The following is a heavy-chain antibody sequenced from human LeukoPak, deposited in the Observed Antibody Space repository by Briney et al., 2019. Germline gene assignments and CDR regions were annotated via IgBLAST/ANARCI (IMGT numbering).Heavy chain of an antibody. V-gene: IGHV3-7*01. J-gene: IGHJ4*02. D-gene: IGHD5-12*01. Sequence: PGGSLRLSCAASGFTFSNYWMTWVRQAPGKGLEWVAVINQDATKEYYMDSVKARFTISRDNAKNSVSLQMNSLRAEDTAVYYCVRDGGVSGYDLLDYWGQGTLVTVYS. CDR1: GFTFSNYW. CDR2: INQDATKE. CDR3: VRDGGVSGYDLLDY.